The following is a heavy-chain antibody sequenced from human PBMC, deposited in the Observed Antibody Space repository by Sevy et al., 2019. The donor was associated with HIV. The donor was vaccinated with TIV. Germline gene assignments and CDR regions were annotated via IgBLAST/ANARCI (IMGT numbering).Heavy chain of an antibody. J-gene: IGHJ6*02. Sequence: GGSLRLSCAASGFIFSSNAMHWVRQAPDKGLEWVSVISYDGSNKEYADSVKGRFTISRDNSKNTLYVQMNSLRAEDTAVYYCARDGALRISMIVVGDYYYGMDVWGQGTTVTVSS. V-gene: IGHV3-30*04. CDR3: ARDGALRISMIVVGDYYYGMDV. CDR1: GFIFSSNA. D-gene: IGHD3-22*01. CDR2: ISYDGSNK.